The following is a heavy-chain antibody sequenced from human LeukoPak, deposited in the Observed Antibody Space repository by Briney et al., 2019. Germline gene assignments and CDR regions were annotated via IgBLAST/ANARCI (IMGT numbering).Heavy chain of an antibody. Sequence: PGGSLRLSCAASAFSLNAYNMNWVRQAPGKGLEWVSSISYTGTYIYYADSVKGRFTISRDNAKNSLYLQMNSLRAEDTAVYYCARLQNDFWSGYYGDYFDYWGQGTLVTVSS. CDR2: ISYTGTYI. CDR3: ARLQNDFWSGYYGDYFDY. CDR1: AFSLNAYN. D-gene: IGHD3-3*01. J-gene: IGHJ4*02. V-gene: IGHV3-21*01.